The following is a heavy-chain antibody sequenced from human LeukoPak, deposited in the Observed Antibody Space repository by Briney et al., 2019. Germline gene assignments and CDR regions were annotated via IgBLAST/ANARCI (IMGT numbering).Heavy chain of an antibody. Sequence: TSETLSLTCGVYGGSFSGYHWTWIRLRPGKGLEWIGYIYYSGTTYYNPSLKSRVTISVDTSKNQFSLNLSSVTAADTAVYYCARGKGYCSGGSCYIYFDYWGQGTLVTVSS. V-gene: IGHV4-34*01. CDR3: ARGKGYCSGGSCYIYFDY. D-gene: IGHD2-15*01. CDR2: IYYSGTT. J-gene: IGHJ4*02. CDR1: GGSFSGYH.